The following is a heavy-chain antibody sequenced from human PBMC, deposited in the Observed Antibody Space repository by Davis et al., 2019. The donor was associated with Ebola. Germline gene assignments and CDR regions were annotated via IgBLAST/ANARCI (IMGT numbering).Heavy chain of an antibody. CDR3: ARDGAVAKLFDY. J-gene: IGHJ4*02. V-gene: IGHV1-8*01. D-gene: IGHD6-19*01. CDR1: GYTFTSYD. CDR2: MNPNSGNT. Sequence: ASVKVSCKASGYTFTSYDINWVRQATGQGLEWMGWMNPNSGNTGYAQKFQGRVTMTRDTSTSTVYMELSSLRSEDTAVYYCARDGAVAKLFDYWGQGTLVTVSS.